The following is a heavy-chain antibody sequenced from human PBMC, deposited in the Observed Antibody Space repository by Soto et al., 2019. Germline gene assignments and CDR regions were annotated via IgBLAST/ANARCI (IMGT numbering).Heavy chain of an antibody. D-gene: IGHD3-10*01. CDR2: IVPIFGTT. CDR1: GGTISRSA. Sequence: SEKVSCAASGGTISRSAITWVRRARRLGLEWMGRIVPIFGTTDNAQKFQGRVTITADEYTGTVYMEMTSLGSEDTAMYYCATDTSMFRGRVADTPWVENWGQGTLVTVS. CDR3: ATDTSMFRGRVADTPWVEN. J-gene: IGHJ4*02. V-gene: IGHV1-69*13.